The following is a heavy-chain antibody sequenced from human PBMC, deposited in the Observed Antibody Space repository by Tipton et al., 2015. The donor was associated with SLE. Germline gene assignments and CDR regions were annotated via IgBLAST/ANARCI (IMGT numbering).Heavy chain of an antibody. Sequence: SLRLSCAASGFTFSDYYMSWIRQAPGKGLEWVSYISSSSSYTNYADSVKGRFTISRDNAKNSLYLQMNSLRAEDTAVYYCARSGYSSYDAFDYWGQGTLVTVSS. CDR2: ISSSSSYT. V-gene: IGHV3-11*03. J-gene: IGHJ4*02. CDR1: GFTFSDYY. CDR3: ARSGYSSYDAFDY. D-gene: IGHD6-19*01.